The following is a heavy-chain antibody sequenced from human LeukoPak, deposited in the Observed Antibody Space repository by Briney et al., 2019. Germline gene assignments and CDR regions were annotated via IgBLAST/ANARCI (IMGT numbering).Heavy chain of an antibody. Sequence: GGSLRLSCGASGFTSSGYNMHWVRQAPGKGLEWVSSISSSSSYIYYADSVKGRFTISRDNAKNSLYLQMNSLRAEDTAVYYCARAGPYYYDSSGYHDYWGQGTLVTVSS. CDR3: ARAGPYYYDSSGYHDY. CDR2: ISSSSSYI. CDR1: GFTSSGYN. V-gene: IGHV3-21*01. D-gene: IGHD3-22*01. J-gene: IGHJ4*02.